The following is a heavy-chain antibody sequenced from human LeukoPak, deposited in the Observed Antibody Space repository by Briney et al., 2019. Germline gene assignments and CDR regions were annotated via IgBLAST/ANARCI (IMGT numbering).Heavy chain of an antibody. V-gene: IGHV4-38-2*02. Sequence: SETLSLTCTVSGYSITSGYYWGWIRQPPGKGLEWIGSIYHSGSTYYNPSLKSRVTISVDTSKNQFSLKLSSVTAADTAVYYCARRYYYDSSGLANWGQGTLVTVSS. CDR2: IYHSGST. D-gene: IGHD3-22*01. J-gene: IGHJ4*02. CDR1: GYSITSGYY. CDR3: ARRYYYDSSGLAN.